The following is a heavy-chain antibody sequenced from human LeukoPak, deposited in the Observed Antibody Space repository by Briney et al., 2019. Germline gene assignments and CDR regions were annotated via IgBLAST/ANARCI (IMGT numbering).Heavy chain of an antibody. J-gene: IGHJ6*03. D-gene: IGHD3-10*01. CDR2: IYYNGRT. Sequence: SETLSLTCTVSGGSISSDYWSWIRQPPGKGLEWIGYIYYNGRTNYNPSLKSRVTISVDTSKNQFSLKLSSVTAADTAVYYCARDRGKYYYGSGANYYYMDVWGKGTTVTVSS. CDR1: GGSISSDY. CDR3: ARDRGKYYYGSGANYYYMDV. V-gene: IGHV4-59*01.